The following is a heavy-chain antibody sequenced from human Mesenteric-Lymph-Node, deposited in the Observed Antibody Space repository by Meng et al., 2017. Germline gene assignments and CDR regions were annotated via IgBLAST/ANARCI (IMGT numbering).Heavy chain of an antibody. V-gene: IGHV3-7*01. J-gene: IGHJ4*02. D-gene: IGHD6-19*01. CDR1: GFIFSDYW. CDR2: IKKDGSEK. CDR3: ARGRKYSSGWYVRAFDY. Sequence: GGSLRLSCAASGFIFSDYWMSWVRQAPGKGPEWVANIKKDGSEKYYVASVKGRFTISRDNAKNSLYMEVNSLRAEDTAVYYCARGRKYSSGWYVRAFDYWGQGTLVTVSS.